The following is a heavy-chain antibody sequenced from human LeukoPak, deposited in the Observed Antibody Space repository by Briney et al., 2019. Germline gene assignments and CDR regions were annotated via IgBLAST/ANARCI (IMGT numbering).Heavy chain of an antibody. CDR3: ARGGSSSGWYKVSGY. CDR1: GFTFSSYS. J-gene: IGHJ4*02. CDR2: ISSSSSTI. Sequence: PGGSLRRSCAASGFTFSSYSMNWVRQAPGKGLEWVSYISSSSSTIYYADSVKGRFTISRDNAKNSLYLQMNSLRAEDTAVYYCARGGSSSGWYKVSGYWGQGTLVTVSS. V-gene: IGHV3-48*01. D-gene: IGHD6-19*01.